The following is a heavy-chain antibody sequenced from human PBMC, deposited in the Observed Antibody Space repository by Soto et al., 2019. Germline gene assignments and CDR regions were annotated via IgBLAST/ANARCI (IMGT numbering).Heavy chain of an antibody. Sequence: QVQLVQPGSEVKKPGSSVKVSCKASGGTFSSYTFSWVRQAPGQGLEWMGRIIPSLGIANYAQKFQGRVTITADKSTSTAYMELSSLRSEDTAVYYCARGGYCSTTTCYAFFDYWGQGTLVTVSS. V-gene: IGHV1-69*02. CDR2: IIPSLGIA. D-gene: IGHD2-2*01. CDR1: GGTFSSYT. J-gene: IGHJ4*02. CDR3: ARGGYCSTTTCYAFFDY.